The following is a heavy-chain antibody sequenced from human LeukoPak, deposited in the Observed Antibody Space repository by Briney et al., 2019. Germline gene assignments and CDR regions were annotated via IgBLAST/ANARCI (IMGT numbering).Heavy chain of an antibody. V-gene: IGHV4-61*08. CDR1: GGSISSGGYY. J-gene: IGHJ6*02. D-gene: IGHD1-26*01. CDR3: ARYGRNNGMDV. CDR2: IYYSGST. Sequence: PSETLSLTCTVSGGSISSGGYYWSWIRQPPGKGLEWIGYIYYSGSTNYNPSLKSRVTISVDTPKNQFSLKLSSVTAADTAVYYGARYGRNNGMDVGGQGTTVTVPS.